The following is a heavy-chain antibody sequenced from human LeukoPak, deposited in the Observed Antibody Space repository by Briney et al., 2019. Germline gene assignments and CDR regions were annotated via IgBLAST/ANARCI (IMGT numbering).Heavy chain of an antibody. J-gene: IGHJ4*02. Sequence: SETLSLTCTVSGGSISSGDYYWSWVRQPPGKGLEWIGYIYYSGSTYYNPSLKSRVTISVDTSKNQFSLKLSSVTAADTAVYYCARALWFGESPLFDYWGQRTLVTVSS. CDR3: ARALWFGESPLFDY. CDR1: GGSISSGDYY. V-gene: IGHV4-30-4*01. D-gene: IGHD3-10*01. CDR2: IYYSGST.